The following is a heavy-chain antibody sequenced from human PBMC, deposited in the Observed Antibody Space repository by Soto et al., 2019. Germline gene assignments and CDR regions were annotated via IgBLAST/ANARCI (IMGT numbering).Heavy chain of an antibody. CDR1: GGTFSSYA. CDR3: AREGGRYGDYPSSYNWFDP. CDR2: IIPIFGTA. D-gene: IGHD4-17*01. J-gene: IGHJ5*02. Sequence: SVKVSCKASGGTFSSYAISWVRQAPGQGLEWMGGIIPIFGTANYAQKLQGRVTITADESTSTAYMELSSLRSEDTAVYYCAREGGRYGDYPSSYNWFDPWGQGTLVTVYS. V-gene: IGHV1-69*13.